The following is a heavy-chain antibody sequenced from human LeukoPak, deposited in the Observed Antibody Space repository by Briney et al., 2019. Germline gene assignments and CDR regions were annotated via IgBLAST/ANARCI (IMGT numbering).Heavy chain of an antibody. V-gene: IGHV3-33*01. CDR2: IWYDGSNK. CDR3: ARDYDFWSGYEVPEASGMDV. CDR1: GFTFRSYG. D-gene: IGHD3-3*01. J-gene: IGHJ6*02. Sequence: GGSLRLSCAASGFTFRSYGMHWVRQAPGKGLEWVAVIWYDGSNKYYADSVKGRFTISRDNSKDTLYLQMNSLRAEDTAVYYCARDYDFWSGYEVPEASGMDVWGQGTTVTVSS.